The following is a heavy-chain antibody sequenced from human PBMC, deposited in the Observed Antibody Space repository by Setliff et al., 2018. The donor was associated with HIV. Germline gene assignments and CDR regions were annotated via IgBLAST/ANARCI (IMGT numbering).Heavy chain of an antibody. CDR2: IYSDGNT. Sequence: GSLRLSCAGSGFTVSSSYMTWVRQAPGKGLEWVSVIYSDGNTFYADSVKGRFSISRDNAKNSLYLQMNSLRAEDMAVYYCARDREWELESLDYWGQGTLVTVSS. V-gene: IGHV3-66*01. J-gene: IGHJ4*02. CDR3: ARDREWELESLDY. D-gene: IGHD1-26*01. CDR1: GFTVSSSY.